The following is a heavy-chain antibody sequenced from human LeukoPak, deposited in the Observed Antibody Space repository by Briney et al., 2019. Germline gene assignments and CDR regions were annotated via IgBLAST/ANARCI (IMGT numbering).Heavy chain of an antibody. V-gene: IGHV4-34*01. D-gene: IGHD1-26*01. J-gene: IGHJ1*01. CDR3: ARAKRWELLLDYGFQH. CDR2: INHSGST. CDR1: GGSFSGYY. Sequence: SETLSLTCAVYGGSFSGYYWSWIRQPPGKGLEWIGEINHSGSTNYNPSLKSRVTISVDTSKNQFSLKLSSVTAADTAVYYCARAKRWELLLDYGFQHWGQGTLVTVSS.